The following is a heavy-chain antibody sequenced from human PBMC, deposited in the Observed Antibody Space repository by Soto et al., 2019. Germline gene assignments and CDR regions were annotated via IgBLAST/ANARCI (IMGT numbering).Heavy chain of an antibody. J-gene: IGHJ4*02. CDR1: GYTFTSYA. Sequence: ASVKVSCKASGYTFTSYAMHWVRQAPGQRLEWMGWINAGNGNTKYSQKFQGRVTITRDTSASTAYMELSSLRSEDTAVYYCASWPFRTALWSGYFSFDYWGQGTLVTVSS. CDR2: INAGNGNT. D-gene: IGHD3-3*01. CDR3: ASWPFRTALWSGYFSFDY. V-gene: IGHV1-3*01.